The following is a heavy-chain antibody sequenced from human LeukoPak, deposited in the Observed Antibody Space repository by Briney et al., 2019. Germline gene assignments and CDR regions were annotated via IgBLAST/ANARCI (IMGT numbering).Heavy chain of an antibody. CDR3: SKWGDYDVLTGYYDSDF. D-gene: IGHD3-9*01. CDR1: GFTFSNYA. V-gene: IGHV3-23*01. J-gene: IGHJ4*02. Sequence: GGSLRLFCAASGFTFSNYAMSWVRQAPGKGLEWVSAIVGSGGSTYYADSVKGRFTISRDNSKNTLFLQMNSLRVEDTALYYCSKWGDYDVLTGYYDSDFWGQGTLVTVSS. CDR2: IVGSGGST.